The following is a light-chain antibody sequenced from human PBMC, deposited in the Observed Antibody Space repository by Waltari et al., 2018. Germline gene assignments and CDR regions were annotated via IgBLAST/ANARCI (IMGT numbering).Light chain of an antibody. J-gene: IGKJ3*01. Sequence: EIVLTQSPATLSLSPGERAIFSCRASQGVDNFLAWYQQRPGQAPRLLIYDASKRATGIPARFSGSGSGTDFTLTISSLEPEDFAVYYCQQRTNWLFGPGTKVEI. CDR1: QGVDNF. CDR2: DAS. V-gene: IGKV3-11*01. CDR3: QQRTNWL.